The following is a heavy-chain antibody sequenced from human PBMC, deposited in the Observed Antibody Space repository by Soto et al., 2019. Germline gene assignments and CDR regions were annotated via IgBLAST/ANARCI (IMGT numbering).Heavy chain of an antibody. CDR3: ARGLGGLVHY. Sequence: QVQLQESGPGLVKPSETLSLTCTVSGGSISSYYWSWIRQPPGKGLEWIGYIYYSGSTNYNPSLKSRVTISVDTSKNQFSLKLSSVTAADTAVYYCARGLGGLVHYWGQGTLVTVSS. D-gene: IGHD6-6*01. CDR2: IYYSGST. J-gene: IGHJ4*02. V-gene: IGHV4-59*01. CDR1: GGSISSYY.